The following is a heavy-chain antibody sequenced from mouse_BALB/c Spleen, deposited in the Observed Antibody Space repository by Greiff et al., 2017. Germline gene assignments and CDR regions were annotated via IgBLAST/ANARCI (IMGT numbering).Heavy chain of an antibody. CDR3: TRAGYGGAMDY. D-gene: IGHD2-2*01. CDR2: IHYSGST. CDR1: GYSITSGYS. Sequence: EVKLQESGPDLVKPSQSLSLTCTVTGYSITSGYSWHWIRQFPGNKLEWMGYIHYSGSTNYNPSLKSRISITRDTSKNQFFLQLKSVTTEDTATYYCTRAGYGGAMDYWGQGTSVTVSA. V-gene: IGHV3-1*02. J-gene: IGHJ4*01.